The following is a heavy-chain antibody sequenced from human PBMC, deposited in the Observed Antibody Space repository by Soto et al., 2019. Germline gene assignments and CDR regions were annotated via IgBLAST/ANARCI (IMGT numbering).Heavy chain of an antibody. CDR3: AIHADTAKFYAFDI. D-gene: IGHD5-18*01. V-gene: IGHV3-66*01. Sequence: GGSLRLSCGASGFTVSSNYMSWVRQAPGKGLEWVSVIYSGGSTYYADSVKGRFTISRDNSKNTLYLQMNSLRAEDTAVYYCAIHADTAKFYAFDIWGQGTMVTVSS. CDR2: IYSGGST. CDR1: GFTVSSNY. J-gene: IGHJ3*02.